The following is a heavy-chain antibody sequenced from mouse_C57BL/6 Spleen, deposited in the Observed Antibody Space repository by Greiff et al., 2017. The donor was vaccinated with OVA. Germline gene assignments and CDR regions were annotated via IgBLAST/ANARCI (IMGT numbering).Heavy chain of an antibody. CDR1: GYTFTSYW. V-gene: IGHV1-69*01. CDR2: IDPSDSYT. CDR3: ARREESSGYLYYYAMDY. J-gene: IGHJ4*01. Sequence: QVQLQQPGAELVMPGASVKLSCKASGYTFTSYWMHWVTQRPGQGLEWIGEIDPSDSYTNYNQKFKGKSTLTVDKSSSTAYMQLSSLTSEDSAVYYCARREESSGYLYYYAMDYWGQGTSVTVSS. D-gene: IGHD3-2*02.